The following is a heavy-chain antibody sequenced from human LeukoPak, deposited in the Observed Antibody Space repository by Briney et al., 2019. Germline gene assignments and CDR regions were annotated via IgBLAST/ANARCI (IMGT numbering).Heavy chain of an antibody. V-gene: IGHV4-39*01. D-gene: IGHD2-2*01. CDR3: VSRYCSSTSCLPANWYFDL. J-gene: IGHJ2*01. CDR2: IYYSGST. CDR1: GGSISSSSYY. Sequence: SETLSLTCTVSGGSISSSSYYWGWIRQPPGKGLEWIGSIYYSGSTYYNPSLKSRVTISVDTSKNQFSLKLSSVTAADTAVYYCVSRYCSSTSCLPANWYFDLWGRGTLVTVSS.